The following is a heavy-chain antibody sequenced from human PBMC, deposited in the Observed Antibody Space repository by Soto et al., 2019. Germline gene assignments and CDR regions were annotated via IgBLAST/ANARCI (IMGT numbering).Heavy chain of an antibody. CDR2: KSYDGSET. Sequence: QVQLVESGGGVVHPGRSLSLSCAGSGFMFSNNGMHWVRRAPGKGLEWVAFKSYDGSETFYADSVKGRFTISRDNSKSTLFLHMSSLKNEDTAVYYCAITSVADASFDYWGQGTLVTVAS. D-gene: IGHD4-4*01. CDR3: AITSVADASFDY. V-gene: IGHV3-30*03. J-gene: IGHJ4*02. CDR1: GFMFSNNG.